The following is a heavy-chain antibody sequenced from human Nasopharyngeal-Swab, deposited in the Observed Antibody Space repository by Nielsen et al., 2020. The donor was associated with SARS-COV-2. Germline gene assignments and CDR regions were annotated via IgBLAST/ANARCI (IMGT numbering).Heavy chain of an antibody. CDR2: ISSSSSYI. Sequence: VRQAPGKGLEWVSSISSSSSYIYYADSVKGRFTISRDNAENSLYLQMNSLRAEDTAVYYCARDRSNWGSYYYYYGMDVWGQGTTVTVSS. CDR3: ARDRSNWGSYYYYYGMDV. V-gene: IGHV3-21*01. J-gene: IGHJ6*02. D-gene: IGHD7-27*01.